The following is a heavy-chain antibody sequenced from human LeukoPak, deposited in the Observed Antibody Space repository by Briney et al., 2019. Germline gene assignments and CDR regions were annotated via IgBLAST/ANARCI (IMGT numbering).Heavy chain of an antibody. D-gene: IGHD3-9*01. Sequence: ASVKVSCKASGYTFTGYYMHWVRQAPGQGLEWMGWINPNSGGTNYAQKFQGRVTMTRDTSISTAYMELSRLRSDDTAVYYCARVGILIGPNNYPDNWFDPWGQGTLVTVSS. CDR3: ARVGILIGPNNYPDNWFDP. CDR2: INPNSGGT. CDR1: GYTFTGYY. J-gene: IGHJ5*02. V-gene: IGHV1-2*02.